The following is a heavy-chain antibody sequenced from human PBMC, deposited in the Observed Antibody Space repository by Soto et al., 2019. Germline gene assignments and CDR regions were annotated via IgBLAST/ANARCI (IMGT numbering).Heavy chain of an antibody. V-gene: IGHV5-51*01. J-gene: IGHJ6*01. CDR2: IYPDDSSV. CDR1: GYIFSNYW. D-gene: IGHD2-15*01. CDR3: ASAYRYGGQDRFCRGAICYGVSYG. Sequence: GESLKISCRVSGYIFSNYWIAWVRQMPGKGLEWMGIIYPDDSSVTYSPSFQGQVTISADRSISTAYLQWSSLKASDTAIYFCASAYRYGGQDRFCRGAICYGVSYG.